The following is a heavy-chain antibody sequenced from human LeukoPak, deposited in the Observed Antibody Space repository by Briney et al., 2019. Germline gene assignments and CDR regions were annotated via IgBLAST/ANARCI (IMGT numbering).Heavy chain of an antibody. CDR3: ARGGSLAAAPHRYYFDY. CDR1: GYTFTSYY. J-gene: IGHJ4*02. Sequence: ASVKVSCKASGYTFTSYYMHWVRQAPGQGLEWVGIINPSGGSTTYAQKFQGRVTMTRDTSTSTVYMELSSLRSEDTAVFYCARGGSLAAAPHRYYFDYWGLGTPVTVSS. CDR2: INPSGGST. D-gene: IGHD6-19*01. V-gene: IGHV1-46*01.